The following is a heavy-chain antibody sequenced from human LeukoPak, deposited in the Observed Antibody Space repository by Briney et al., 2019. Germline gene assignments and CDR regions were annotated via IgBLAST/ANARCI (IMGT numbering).Heavy chain of an antibody. Sequence: PSETLSLTCAVYGGSFSVYYWSWIRQPPGKGLEWIGEINHSGSTNYNPSLKSRVTISVDTSKNQFSLKLSSVTAADTAVYYCASSLGDYGYFDYWGQGTLVTVSS. V-gene: IGHV4-34*01. D-gene: IGHD4-17*01. CDR1: GGSFSVYY. CDR2: INHSGST. CDR3: ASSLGDYGYFDY. J-gene: IGHJ4*02.